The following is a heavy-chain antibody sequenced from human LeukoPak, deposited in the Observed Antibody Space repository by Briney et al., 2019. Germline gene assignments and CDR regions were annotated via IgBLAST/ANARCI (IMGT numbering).Heavy chain of an antibody. V-gene: IGHV4-59*08. Sequence: SETLSLTCTVSGVSSSSSYWSWIRQPPGKGLEWIGYIFYTWDSNHNPSFKSRVSVSLDTSKDQISLKLSSVTAADTAVYYCARHRFASPLDSWGQGTLVTVSS. CDR3: ARHRFASPLDS. J-gene: IGHJ4*02. D-gene: IGHD2-21*01. CDR1: GVSSSSSY. CDR2: IFYTWDS.